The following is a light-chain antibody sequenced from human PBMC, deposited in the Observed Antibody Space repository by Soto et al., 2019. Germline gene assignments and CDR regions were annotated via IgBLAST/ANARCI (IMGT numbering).Light chain of an antibody. CDR3: QQSYSTPYT. CDR2: AAS. CDR1: QSISSY. J-gene: IGKJ2*01. V-gene: IGKV1-39*01. Sequence: DIQMTQSPSSLSASVGDRVTITCRASQSISSYLNWYQQKPGTDPKLLIYAASSLQSGVPSRFSGSGSGTDFTLTISSLQPEDFATYHCQQSYSTPYTFGQGTKLEIK.